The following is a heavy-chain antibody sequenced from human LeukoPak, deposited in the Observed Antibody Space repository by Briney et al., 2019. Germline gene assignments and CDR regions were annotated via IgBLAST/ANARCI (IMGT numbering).Heavy chain of an antibody. CDR3: TRFVPYLDY. V-gene: IGHV3-49*04. D-gene: IGHD3-16*01. CDR1: GFTFGDHA. J-gene: IGHJ4*02. Sequence: PGGSLRLSCTASGFTFGDHAMSWVRQAPGKGLEWVGVIRSKTYGKTTEYAASVKGRFTISRDDSKNIAYLQMNSLKTEDTAIYYCTRFVPYLDYWGQGTLVTVSS. CDR2: IRSKTYGKTT.